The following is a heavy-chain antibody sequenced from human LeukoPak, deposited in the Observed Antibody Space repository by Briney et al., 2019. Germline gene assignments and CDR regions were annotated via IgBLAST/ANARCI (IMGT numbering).Heavy chain of an antibody. J-gene: IGHJ4*02. V-gene: IGHV4-39*07. CDR1: GGSMRSSNFY. CDR3: ARRGIAAAGTYRY. D-gene: IGHD6-13*01. Sequence: PSETLSLTCTVSGGSMRSSNFYWGWIRQPPGKGLEWIGEINHSGSTNYNPSLKSRVTISVDTSKNQFSLKLSSVTAADTAVYYCARRGIAAAGTYRYWGQGTLVTVSS. CDR2: INHSGST.